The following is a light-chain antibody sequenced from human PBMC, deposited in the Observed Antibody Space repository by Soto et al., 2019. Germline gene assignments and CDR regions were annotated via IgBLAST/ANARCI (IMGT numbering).Light chain of an antibody. V-gene: IGKV4-1*01. Sequence: DIVMTQSPDSLAVSLGERATINCKTSQSVLYSSNNKNYLAWYQQKPGQAPKLLIHWASTREYGVPDRFSGSGSGTDFTLTISSLQAEDVAVYYCQQYYNPPYTFGQGPSWRSN. CDR1: QSVLYSSNNKNY. CDR2: WAS. CDR3: QQYYNPPYT. J-gene: IGKJ2*01.